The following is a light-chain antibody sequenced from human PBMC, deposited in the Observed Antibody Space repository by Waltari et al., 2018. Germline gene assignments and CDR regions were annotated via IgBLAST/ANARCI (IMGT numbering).Light chain of an antibody. Sequence: SYELTQPPSVSVSPGQTASITCSGDKLGDKYVCWYQQKPGQSPVVVSYQDSKRPSGIPERFSGSNSGNTATLTISGTQAMDEADYYCQAWDSSYVVFGGGTKLTVL. V-gene: IGLV3-1*01. J-gene: IGLJ2*01. CDR3: QAWDSSYVV. CDR1: KLGDKY. CDR2: QDS.